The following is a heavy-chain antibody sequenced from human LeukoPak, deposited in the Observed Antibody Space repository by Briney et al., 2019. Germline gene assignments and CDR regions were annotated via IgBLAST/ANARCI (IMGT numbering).Heavy chain of an antibody. D-gene: IGHD3-3*01. Sequence: GGSLRLSCAASGFTFSRYWMFWVRQAPGKGLVWVSRINSDGTSTNYADSVKGRFTISRDNSRNSLHLQMNSLRVEDTAFYYCVKDSNYDWSGYYKGFDNWGQGTLVTVSS. CDR2: INSDGTST. CDR1: GFTFSRYW. V-gene: IGHV3-74*01. J-gene: IGHJ4*02. CDR3: VKDSNYDWSGYYKGFDN.